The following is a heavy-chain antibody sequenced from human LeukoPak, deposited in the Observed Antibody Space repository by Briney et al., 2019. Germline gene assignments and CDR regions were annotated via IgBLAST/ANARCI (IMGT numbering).Heavy chain of an antibody. CDR1: GGSISSGDYY. J-gene: IGHJ4*02. CDR2: IYYSGST. D-gene: IGHD3-3*01. CDR3: AKEDITIFGVVIGLFGY. V-gene: IGHV4-30-4*01. Sequence: PSQTLSLTCTVSGGSISSGDYYWSWIRQPPGKGLEWIGYIYYSGSTYYNPSLKSRVTISVDTSKNQFSLKLSSVTAADTAVYYCAKEDITIFGVVIGLFGYWGQGTLVTVSS.